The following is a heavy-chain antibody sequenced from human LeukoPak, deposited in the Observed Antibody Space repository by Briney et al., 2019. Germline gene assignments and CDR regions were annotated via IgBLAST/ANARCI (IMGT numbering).Heavy chain of an antibody. CDR1: GFTFSSYA. D-gene: IGHD3-3*01. CDR3: ARERGITIFGVVITGSGYYGMDV. J-gene: IGHJ6*02. Sequence: PGGSLRLSCAASGFTFSSYAMHWVRQAPGKGLEWVAVISYDGSNKYYADSVKGRFTISRDNSKNTLYLQMNSLRAEDTAVYYCARERGITIFGVVITGSGYYGMDVWGQGTTVTVSS. CDR2: ISYDGSNK. V-gene: IGHV3-30-3*01.